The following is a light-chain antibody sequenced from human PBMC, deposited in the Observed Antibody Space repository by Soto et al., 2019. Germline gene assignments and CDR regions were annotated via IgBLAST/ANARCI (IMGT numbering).Light chain of an antibody. Sequence: EIILTQSPGTLSLSPGERSTLSCRASLSVTHYLAWYQQKPGQAPRLLIYDASNRATGVPPRFSGSGSGTDFTLTISSLEPEDFAVYYCQQRSNWPRTFGQGTKVDIK. CDR1: LSVTHY. CDR3: QQRSNWPRT. J-gene: IGKJ1*01. CDR2: DAS. V-gene: IGKV3-11*01.